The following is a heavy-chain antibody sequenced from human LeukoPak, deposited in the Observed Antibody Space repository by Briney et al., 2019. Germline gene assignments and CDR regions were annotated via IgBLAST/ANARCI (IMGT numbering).Heavy chain of an antibody. D-gene: IGHD6-19*01. Sequence: ASVKVSCKASGYTFTSYDINWVRQATGQGLEWMGRINPNSGGTNYAQKFQGRVTMTRDTSISAAYMELTRLRSDDTAVYYCATQTGYSSGWYDYWGQGTLVTVSS. CDR2: INPNSGGT. CDR1: GYTFTSYD. CDR3: ATQTGYSSGWYDY. V-gene: IGHV1-2*06. J-gene: IGHJ4*02.